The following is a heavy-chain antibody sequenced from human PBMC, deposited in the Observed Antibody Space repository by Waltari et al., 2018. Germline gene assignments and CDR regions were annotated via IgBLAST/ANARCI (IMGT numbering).Heavy chain of an antibody. D-gene: IGHD3-22*01. Sequence: EVRLVQSGAEVKKPGESLTISCQASGYTFSHYWISWVRHLPGKGLEWMGKIDPADSETNDSPSFQGHVIISADKSSSTASLHWSSLKASDSATYYCARENYYDSSGFSVSWGQGTLVTVSS. V-gene: IGHV5-10-1*03. J-gene: IGHJ5*02. CDR3: ARENYYDSSGFSVS. CDR1: GYTFSHYW. CDR2: IDPADSET.